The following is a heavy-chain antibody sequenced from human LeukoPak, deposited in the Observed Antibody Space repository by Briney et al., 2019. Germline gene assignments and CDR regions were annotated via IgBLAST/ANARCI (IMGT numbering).Heavy chain of an antibody. CDR1: GFTFSSYR. J-gene: IGHJ4*02. CDR2: ISSSGSTI. D-gene: IGHD5-24*01. Sequence: GGSLRLSCAASGFTFSSYRMNWVRQAPGKGLEWVSYISSSGSTIYYADSVKGRFTISRDNAKNSLYLQMNSLRAEDTAVYYCARMLGDGYNYELLYWGQGTLVTVSS. CDR3: ARMLGDGYNYELLY. V-gene: IGHV3-48*04.